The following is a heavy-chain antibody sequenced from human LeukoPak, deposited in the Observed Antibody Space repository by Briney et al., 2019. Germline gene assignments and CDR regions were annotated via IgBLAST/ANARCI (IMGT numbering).Heavy chain of an antibody. J-gene: IGHJ4*02. D-gene: IGHD6-13*01. CDR2: ISAYNGDT. CDR1: GYTFTIYG. Sequence: ASVRVSCKDSGYTFTIYGISWVRQAPGQGDERMGWISAYNGDTNYTQNLQGRVRMTTDTNTSTAYMELKILRSDDTAMYYCARGRALVAASANDYWGQGTLVTVSS. CDR3: ARGRALVAASANDY. V-gene: IGHV1-18*01.